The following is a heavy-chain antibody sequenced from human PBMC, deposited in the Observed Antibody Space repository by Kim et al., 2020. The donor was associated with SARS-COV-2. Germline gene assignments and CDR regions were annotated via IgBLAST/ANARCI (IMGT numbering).Heavy chain of an antibody. Sequence: GGSLRLSCAASGFTFSSYAMSWVRQAPGKGLEWVSAISGSSGNIYYADSVKGRFTISRDNAKNTLYLQMNSLRAEDTAVYYCAKTDDADTANDDIFDYWGQGTLVTVSS. CDR1: GFTFSSYA. CDR3: AKTDDADTANDDIFDY. D-gene: IGHD5-18*01. CDR2: ISGSSGNI. J-gene: IGHJ4*02. V-gene: IGHV3-23*01.